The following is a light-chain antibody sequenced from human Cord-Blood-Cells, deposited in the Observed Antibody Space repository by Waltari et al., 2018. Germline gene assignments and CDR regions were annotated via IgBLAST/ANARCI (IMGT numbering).Light chain of an antibody. V-gene: IGLV2-23*02. J-gene: IGLJ3*02. CDR1: SSDVGSYNL. CDR3: CSYAGSSTEV. CDR2: EVS. Sequence: QSALTQPASVSGSPGQSITTSCTGTSSDVGSYNLVSWYQQHPGKAPKLMIYEVSKRPSGVSNRFSGSKSGNTASLTISGLQAEDEADYYCCSYAGSSTEVFGGGTKLTVL.